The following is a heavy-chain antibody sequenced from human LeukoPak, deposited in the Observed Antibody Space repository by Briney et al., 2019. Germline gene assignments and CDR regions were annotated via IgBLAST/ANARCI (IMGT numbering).Heavy chain of an antibody. CDR2: ISGSGGST. J-gene: IGHJ4*02. CDR1: GFTFSSYS. D-gene: IGHD3-3*01. CDR3: AKDSLRFLEWSPLFED. Sequence: GGSLRLSCAASGFTFSSYSMNWVRQAPGKGLEWVSAISGSGGSTYYADSVKGRFTISRDNSKNTLYLQMNSLRAEDTAVYYCAKDSLRFLEWSPLFEDWGQGTLVTVSS. V-gene: IGHV3-23*01.